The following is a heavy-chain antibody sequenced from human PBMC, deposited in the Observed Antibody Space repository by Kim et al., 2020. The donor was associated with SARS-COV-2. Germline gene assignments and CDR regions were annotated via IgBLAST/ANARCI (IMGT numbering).Heavy chain of an antibody. J-gene: IGHJ6*02. CDR1: GGSVSSGSYY. CDR2: IYYSGST. D-gene: IGHD6-19*01. CDR3: ARWGAGIIYYGMDV. Sequence: SETLSLTCTVSGGSVSSGSYYWSWIRQPPGKGLEWIGYIYYSGSTNYNPSLKSRVTISVDTSKNQFSLKLSSVTAADTAVYYCARWGAGIIYYGMDVWGQGTTVTVSS. V-gene: IGHV4-61*01.